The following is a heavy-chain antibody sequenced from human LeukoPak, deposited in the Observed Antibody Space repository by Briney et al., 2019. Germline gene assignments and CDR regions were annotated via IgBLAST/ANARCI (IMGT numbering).Heavy chain of an antibody. D-gene: IGHD3-22*01. Sequence: GGSLRLSCAASGFTFSSYAMHWVRQAPGKGLEWVAVISYDGSNKYYADSVKGRFTISRDNSKNTLYLQMNSLRAEDTAVYYCARPYYYDSSGYYDYWGQGTLVTVPS. V-gene: IGHV3-30-3*01. CDR2: ISYDGSNK. J-gene: IGHJ4*02. CDR3: ARPYYYDSSGYYDY. CDR1: GFTFSSYA.